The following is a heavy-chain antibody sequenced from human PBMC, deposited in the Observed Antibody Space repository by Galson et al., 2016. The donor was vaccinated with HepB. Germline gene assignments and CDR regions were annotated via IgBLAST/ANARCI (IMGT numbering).Heavy chain of an antibody. J-gene: IGHJ6*04. CDR2: IYSGGST. D-gene: IGHD2-2*01. Sequence: SLRLSCAASGFTVSSNYMSWVRQAPGKGLEWVSVIYSGGSTYYADSVKGRFTISRDNSKNTLYLQMNSLRAEDTAVYYCARDAGLVVVPAAIHYYCGMDVWGKGTTVTVSS. CDR1: GFTVSSNY. V-gene: IGHV3-66*02. CDR3: ARDAGLVVVPAAIHYYCGMDV.